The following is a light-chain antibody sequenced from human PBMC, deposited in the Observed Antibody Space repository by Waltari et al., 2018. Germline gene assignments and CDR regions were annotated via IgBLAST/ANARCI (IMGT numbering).Light chain of an antibody. CDR3: MQALQTPPT. Sequence: DIVMTQSPLSLPVTPGEPASISCRSSQSLLHRNGYTSLDWYLQKPGQSPQLLIYLAFNRASGVPDRFSGSGSGTDFTLKISRVEAEDVGVYYCMQALQTPPTFGGGTKVEIK. CDR1: QSLLHRNGYTS. J-gene: IGKJ4*01. CDR2: LAF. V-gene: IGKV2-28*01.